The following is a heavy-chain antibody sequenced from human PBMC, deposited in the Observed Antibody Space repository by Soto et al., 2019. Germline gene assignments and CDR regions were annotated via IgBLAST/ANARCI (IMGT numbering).Heavy chain of an antibody. CDR2: IYYSGST. V-gene: IGHV4-59*01. J-gene: IGHJ6*02. CDR3: AREKRYYYDSSGYYTYYYYGMDV. D-gene: IGHD3-22*01. CDR1: GGSISSYY. Sequence: LSLTCTVSGGSISSYYWSWIRQPPGKGLEWIGYIYYSGSTNYNPSLKSRITISVDTSKNQFSLKLSSVTAADTAVYYFAREKRYYYDSSGYYTYYYYGMDVWGQGTTVTVSS.